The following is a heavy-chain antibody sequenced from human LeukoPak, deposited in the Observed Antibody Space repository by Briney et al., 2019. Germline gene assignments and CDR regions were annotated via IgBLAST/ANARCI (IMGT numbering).Heavy chain of an antibody. CDR2: LSYDGSNE. CDR3: VRESWHGSFTYSEFDH. Sequence: PGGSLRLSCAASGFSFSTFAMHWVRQAPGKGLEWLAVLSYDGSNEFYEESVKGRFSISRDNSNNTLYLQMDGLRAEDTAIYYCVRESWHGSFTYSEFDHWGQGTLVIVSS. CDR1: GFSFSTFA. J-gene: IGHJ4*02. D-gene: IGHD3-16*01. V-gene: IGHV3-30*04.